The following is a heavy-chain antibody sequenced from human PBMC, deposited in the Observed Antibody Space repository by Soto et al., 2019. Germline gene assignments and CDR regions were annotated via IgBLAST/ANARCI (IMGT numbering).Heavy chain of an antibody. V-gene: IGHV1-18*04. J-gene: IGHJ6*02. CDR3: ARDVRVYSQGVVVPAAIGRIGYYYGMDV. Sequence: RASVKVSCKASGYTFTGYYMHWVRQAPGQGLEWMGWISAYNGNTNSAQKLQGRLTMTTDTSTRTAYMELRSLRSDDTAVYYCARDVRVYSQGVVVPAAIGRIGYYYGMDVWGQGTTVTVSS. CDR1: GYTFTGYY. CDR2: ISAYNGNT. D-gene: IGHD2-2*01.